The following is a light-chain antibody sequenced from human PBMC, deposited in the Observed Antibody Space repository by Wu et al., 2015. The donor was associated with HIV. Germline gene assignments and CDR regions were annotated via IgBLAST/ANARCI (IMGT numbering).Light chain of an antibody. CDR3: QQYYRNPGT. V-gene: IGKV1-NL1*01. CDR2: AAS. J-gene: IGKJ1*01. Sequence: DIQMTQSPSSLSASVGDRVTITCRASQGISNFLAWYQQKPGKAPKLLLYAASRLESGVPSRFSGNGSGTDYTLTISSLQPEDFACYSCQQYYRNPGTFGQGTKVEIK. CDR1: QGISNF.